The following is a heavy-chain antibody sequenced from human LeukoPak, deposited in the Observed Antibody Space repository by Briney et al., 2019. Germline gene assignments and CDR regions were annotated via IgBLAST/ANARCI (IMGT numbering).Heavy chain of an antibody. CDR1: GFTFSSYE. CDR2: ISSSGSTI. CDR3: AITLKGVSGY. J-gene: IGHJ4*02. V-gene: IGHV3-48*03. Sequence: GGSLRLSCAASGFTFSSYEMNWVRQAPGKGLEWVSYISSSGSTIYYADSVKGRFTISRDNAKNSLYLQMNSLRAEDTAVYYCAITLKGVSGYWGQGTLVTVSS.